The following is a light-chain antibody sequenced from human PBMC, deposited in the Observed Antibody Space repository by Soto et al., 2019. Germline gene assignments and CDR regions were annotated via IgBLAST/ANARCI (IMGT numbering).Light chain of an antibody. CDR2: EVS. V-gene: IGLV2-14*01. CDR3: SSYVNYNTFVI. J-gene: IGLJ2*01. Sequence: QSVLTQPASVSGSPGQSITISCTGTSRDIGGYIYVSWHQQHPGKAPKVIITEVSNRPSGVSDRFSGSKSGNTASLTISGLQAEDEADYYCSSYVNYNTFVIFGGGTKLTVL. CDR1: SRDIGGYIY.